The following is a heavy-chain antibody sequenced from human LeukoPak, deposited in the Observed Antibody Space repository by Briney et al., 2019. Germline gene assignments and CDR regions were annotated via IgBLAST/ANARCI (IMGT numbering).Heavy chain of an antibody. V-gene: IGHV4-39*07. CDR1: GGSISSSSYY. D-gene: IGHD3-22*01. J-gene: IGHJ4*02. Sequence: SETLSLTRTVSGGSISSSSYYWGWIRQPPGKGLEWIGSIYYSGSTYYNPSLKSRVTISVDTSKNQFSLKLSSVTAADTAVYYCARDYDSSGYGIWGQGTLVTVSS. CDR3: ARDYDSSGYGI. CDR2: IYYSGST.